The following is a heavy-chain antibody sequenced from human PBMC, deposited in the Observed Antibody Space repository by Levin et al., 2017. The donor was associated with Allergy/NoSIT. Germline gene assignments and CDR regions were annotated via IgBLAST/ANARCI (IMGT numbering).Heavy chain of an antibody. CDR1: GGSISSYY. D-gene: IGHD5-18*01. CDR3: ARDRYIGYSYGLDY. Sequence: PGGSLRLSCTVSGGSISSYYWSWIRQPPGKGLEWIGYIYYSGSTNYNPSLKSRVTISVDTSKNQFSLKLSSVTAADTAVYYCARDRYIGYSYGLDYWGQGTLVTVSS. J-gene: IGHJ4*02. V-gene: IGHV4-59*01. CDR2: IYYSGST.